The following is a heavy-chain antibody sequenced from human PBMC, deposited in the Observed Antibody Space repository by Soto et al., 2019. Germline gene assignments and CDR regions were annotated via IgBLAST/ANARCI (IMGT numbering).Heavy chain of an antibody. J-gene: IGHJ4*02. Sequence: QVQLVESGGGVVQPGGSLRLSCAASGFTFSTHALHWVRQAPGKGLEWVSLISYDGSTKFYADSVEGRFTISRDNSKNTLYLQMNSLSPEDTAVYSCARDGGVLMVVAAYYFDSWGQGTLVTVSS. V-gene: IGHV3-30-3*01. CDR3: ARDGGVLMVVAAYYFDS. D-gene: IGHD2-15*01. CDR2: ISYDGSTK. CDR1: GFTFSTHA.